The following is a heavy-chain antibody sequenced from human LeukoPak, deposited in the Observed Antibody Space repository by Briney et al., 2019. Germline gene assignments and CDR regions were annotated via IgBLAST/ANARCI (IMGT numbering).Heavy chain of an antibody. J-gene: IGHJ3*02. CDR3: ARRDYYDSSGYYHDAFDI. V-gene: IGHV3-7*04. D-gene: IGHD3-22*01. CDR1: GFXFSSYW. CDR2: IKQDGSEK. Sequence: GGSLRLSCAASGFXFSSYWMSWVRQAPGKGLEWVANIKQDGSEKYYVDSVKGRFTISRDNAKNSLYLQMNSLRAEDTAVYYCARRDYYDSSGYYHDAFDIWGQGTMVTVSS.